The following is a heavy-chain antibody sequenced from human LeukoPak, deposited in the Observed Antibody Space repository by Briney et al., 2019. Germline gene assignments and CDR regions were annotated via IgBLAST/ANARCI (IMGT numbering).Heavy chain of an antibody. CDR1: AFTFTDYA. Sequence: GGSLRLSCAASAFTFTDYAMHWVRQAPGKGLEWVAVISYGGTNKYYADSVKGRFTISRDDSKNTLYLQMNSLRADDTAVYYCARVTSRVVEMATIGLGYWGQGTLVTVSS. CDR2: ISYGGTNK. J-gene: IGHJ4*02. V-gene: IGHV3-30*08. CDR3: ARVTSRVVEMATIGLGY. D-gene: IGHD5-24*01.